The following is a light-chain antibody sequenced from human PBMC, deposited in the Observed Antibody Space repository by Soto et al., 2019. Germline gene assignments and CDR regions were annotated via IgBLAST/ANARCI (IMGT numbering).Light chain of an antibody. CDR1: QSISSW. Sequence: DIQMTHSPTTLSASVGDRVTITCRASQSISSWLAWYQQQPGKXPXXLIYKASSLESGVPSRFSGSGSGTEFTLTISSLQPDDFATYYCQQYNSYWTFGQGTKV. CDR3: QQYNSYWT. V-gene: IGKV1-5*03. J-gene: IGKJ1*01. CDR2: KAS.